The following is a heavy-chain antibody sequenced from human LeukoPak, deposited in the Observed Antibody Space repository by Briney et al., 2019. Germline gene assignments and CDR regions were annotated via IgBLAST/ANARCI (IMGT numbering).Heavy chain of an antibody. CDR1: GSTLSDLS. CDR3: VTDRARLFWYFDL. V-gene: IGHV1-24*01. D-gene: IGHD2-21*02. Sequence: GASVNVSCKVSGSTLSDLSIHWVRQPPGKGLEYVGGSDPEDGKTFHAQNFQGRVTMTEDTSIDTAYMELSSLRSEDTAVYYCVTDRARLFWYFDLWGGGTLVTVSS. CDR2: SDPEDGKT. J-gene: IGHJ2*01.